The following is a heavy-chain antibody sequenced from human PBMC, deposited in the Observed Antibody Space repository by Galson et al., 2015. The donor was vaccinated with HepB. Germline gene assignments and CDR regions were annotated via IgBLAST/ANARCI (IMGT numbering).Heavy chain of an antibody. CDR1: GFTFNRIW. V-gene: IGHV3-7*05. CDR2: INQDGSRK. J-gene: IGHJ4*02. Sequence: SLRLSCAGSGFTFNRIWMSWVRQAPGKGLEWVANINQDGSRKYYVDSVKGRFTISRDNAENSLFLQMNSLRVEDTAVYYCATDPPHHYDSSGFTDSWGQGALVTVSS. D-gene: IGHD3-22*01. CDR3: ATDPPHHYDSSGFTDS.